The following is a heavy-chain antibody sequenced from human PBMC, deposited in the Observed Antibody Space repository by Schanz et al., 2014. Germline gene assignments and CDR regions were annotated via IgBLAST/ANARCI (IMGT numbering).Heavy chain of an antibody. Sequence: VHLVESGGGLVQPGGSLRLSCAASGITFDEFAMHWVRQAPGKGLEWVALVSSDGNNDYYTDSVKGRFTISRDNSKNTLYLQMNSLRAEDTAVYYCAKGRFGELSAFDIWGQGTMVTVSS. CDR2: VSSDGNND. CDR3: AKGRFGELSAFDI. CDR1: GITFDEFA. V-gene: IGHV3-30*18. D-gene: IGHD3-10*01. J-gene: IGHJ3*02.